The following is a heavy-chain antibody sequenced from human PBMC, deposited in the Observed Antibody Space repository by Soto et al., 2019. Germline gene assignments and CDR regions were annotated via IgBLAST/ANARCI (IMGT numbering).Heavy chain of an antibody. CDR3: ARGLYCSGGSCYYSY. CDR2: MNHNNGNT. Sequence: SVKVSCKASGYTFTSYDINWVRQATGQGLEKMGWMNHNNGNTGNAQKFQGRVTMTMNTSLSTAYMELSSLCSEYTSVYYCARGLYCSGGSCYYSYWGQGTLVTVSS. J-gene: IGHJ4*02. V-gene: IGHV1-8*01. D-gene: IGHD2-15*01. CDR1: GYTFTSYD.